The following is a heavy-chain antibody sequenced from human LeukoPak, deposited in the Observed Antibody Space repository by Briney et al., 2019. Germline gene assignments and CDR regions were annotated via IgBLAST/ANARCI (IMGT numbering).Heavy chain of an antibody. Sequence: PSETLSLTCTVSGGSISSYYWSWIRQPAGKGLEWIGRIYTSGSTNYNPSLKSRVTMSVDTSKNQFSLKLSSVTAADTAVYYCARQRLVVVPAAFDYWGQGTLVTVSS. D-gene: IGHD2-2*01. CDR2: IYTSGST. CDR3: ARQRLVVVPAAFDY. CDR1: GGSISSYY. J-gene: IGHJ4*02. V-gene: IGHV4-4*07.